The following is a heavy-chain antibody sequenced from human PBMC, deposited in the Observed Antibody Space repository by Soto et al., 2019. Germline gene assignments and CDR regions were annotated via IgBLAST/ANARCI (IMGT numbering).Heavy chain of an antibody. J-gene: IGHJ6*02. CDR3: ARVGPDSGRSDYYYGMDV. CDR2: IIPIFGTA. Sequence: SVKVFFKACGGTFSSYAISWVRQAPGQGLEWMGGIIPIFGTANYAQKFQGRVTITADKSTSTAYMELSSLRSEDTAVYYCARVGPDSGRSDYYYGMDVWGQGTTVTV. D-gene: IGHD1-26*01. CDR1: GGTFSSYA. V-gene: IGHV1-69*06.